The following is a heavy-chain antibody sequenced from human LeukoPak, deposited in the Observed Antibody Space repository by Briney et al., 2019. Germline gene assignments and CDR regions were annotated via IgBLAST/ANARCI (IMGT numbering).Heavy chain of an antibody. J-gene: IGHJ4*02. CDR3: AVVVAATGTGY. V-gene: IGHV4-34*01. CDR2: INHSGST. Sequence: KTSETLSLTCAVYGGSFSGYYWSWIRQPPGKGREWIGEINHSGSTNYNPSLKSRVTISVDTSKNQVSLKLSSVTAADTAVYYCAVVVAATGTGYWGQGTLVTVSS. CDR1: GGSFSGYY. D-gene: IGHD2-15*01.